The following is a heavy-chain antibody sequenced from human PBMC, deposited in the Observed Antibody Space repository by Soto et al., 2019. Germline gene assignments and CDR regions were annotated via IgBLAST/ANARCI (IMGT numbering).Heavy chain of an antibody. CDR3: ARGHYDFWSGYFATIDY. CDR2: IHYSGST. J-gene: IGHJ4*02. Sequence: SETLSLTCTVSVGSISNYYWSWIRQPPGKGLEWIGYIHYSGSTNYNPSLKSRVTISADTSKNQFSLKLSSVTAADTAVYYCARGHYDFWSGYFATIDYWGQGTLVTVSS. CDR1: VGSISNYY. D-gene: IGHD3-3*01. V-gene: IGHV4-59*08.